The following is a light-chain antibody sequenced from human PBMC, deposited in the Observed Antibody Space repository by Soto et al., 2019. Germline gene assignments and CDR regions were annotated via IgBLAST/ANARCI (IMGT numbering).Light chain of an antibody. J-gene: IGKJ2*01. Sequence: EIVMTQSPATLSVSPGERATLSCRASESVSSNLAWYQLKPGQAPRVLIYGASTRATGIPARFSGSGSGTEFTLTSNSLQSEDFAVYYCQQYGSSPYTFGQGTKLEIK. CDR3: QQYGSSPYT. CDR1: ESVSSN. V-gene: IGKV3-15*01. CDR2: GAS.